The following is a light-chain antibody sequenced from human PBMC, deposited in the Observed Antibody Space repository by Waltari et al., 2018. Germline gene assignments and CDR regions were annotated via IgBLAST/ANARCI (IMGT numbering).Light chain of an antibody. V-gene: IGKV3-20*01. CDR1: QTVSTIA. CDR2: STY. J-gene: IGKJ4*01. Sequence: EIVFTQAPGTLSLSPRRRDTLPCRASQTVSTIALSWYQQKPGQTPKVLIYSTYNRATGIPDRFSGSGSGTDFTLTINRLAPEDFAMYYCQQYDGIVVTFGGGTKVEI. CDR3: QQYDGIVVT.